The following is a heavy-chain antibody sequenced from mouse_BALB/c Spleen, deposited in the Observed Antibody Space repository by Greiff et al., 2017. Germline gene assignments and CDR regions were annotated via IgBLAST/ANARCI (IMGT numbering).Heavy chain of an antibody. CDR2: IYPGNGDT. V-gene: IGHV1-12*01. CDR3: ARNDYYAMDY. CDR1: GYTFTSYN. J-gene: IGHJ4*01. Sequence: QVQLQQPGAELVKPGASVKMSCKASGYTFTSYNMHWVKQTPGQGLEWIGAIYPGNGDTSYNQKFKGKATLTADKSSSTAYMQLSSLTSEDSAVYYCARNDYYAMDYWGQGTSVTVSS.